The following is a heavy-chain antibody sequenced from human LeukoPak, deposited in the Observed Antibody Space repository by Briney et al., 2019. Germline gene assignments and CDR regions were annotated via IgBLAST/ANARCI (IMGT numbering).Heavy chain of an antibody. D-gene: IGHD6-13*01. V-gene: IGHV4-59*01. Sequence: SETLSLTCTVSGGSISTYYWSWFRQSPGKGLEWIGYVYFSGDTDYSPSLKSRISISVDTSKSQFSLNLTSVTAADTAVYYCARSRGSSSWYLDFDYWGQGTLVTVSS. J-gene: IGHJ4*02. CDR3: ARSRGSSSWYLDFDY. CDR1: GGSISTYY. CDR2: VYFSGDT.